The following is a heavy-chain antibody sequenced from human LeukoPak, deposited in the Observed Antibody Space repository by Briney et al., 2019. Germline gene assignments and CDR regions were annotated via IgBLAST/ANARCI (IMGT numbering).Heavy chain of an antibody. CDR2: ISWNSGAI. J-gene: IGHJ4*02. V-gene: IGHV3-9*01. CDR3: AKDPGGAAEVAY. Sequence: PGRSLRLSCAASGFTFDDYAMHWVRQTPGKGLEWVSGISWNSGAIGYADSVKGRFTISRDNAKNTLYLQMNSLRAEDTAVYYCAKDPGGAAEVAYWGQGTLVTVSS. D-gene: IGHD6-25*01. CDR1: GFTFDDYA.